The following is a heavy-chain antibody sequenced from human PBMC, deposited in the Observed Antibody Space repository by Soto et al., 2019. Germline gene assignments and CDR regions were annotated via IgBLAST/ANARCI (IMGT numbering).Heavy chain of an antibody. D-gene: IGHD2-15*01. CDR1: GFTFSSYG. CDR3: ARGLGYCPVSTCYSYFDY. CDR2: IWYDGNTK. Sequence: QVQLVESGGGVVQPGRSLTLSCAASGFTFSSYGMEWVRQAPGKGLEWVAVIWYDGNTKYYADSVKGRFTLSRDISKNTLYLQMNSLSAEDTAVYYCARGLGYCPVSTCYSYFDYWGQGTLVTVSS. V-gene: IGHV3-33*01. J-gene: IGHJ4*02.